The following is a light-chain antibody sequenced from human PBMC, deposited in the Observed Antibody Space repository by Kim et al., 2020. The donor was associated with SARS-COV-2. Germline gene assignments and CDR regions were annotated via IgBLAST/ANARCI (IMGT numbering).Light chain of an antibody. Sequence: SAPVEDRVTITCRTSQSISNYLNWYQQQPGQAPKLLIYAASSLQSGVPSRFSGSGSGTDFTLTISSLQREDVATYHCQQSYNTPWTFGQGTKLEI. V-gene: IGKV1-39*01. CDR3: QQSYNTPWT. CDR2: AAS. J-gene: IGKJ1*01. CDR1: QSISNY.